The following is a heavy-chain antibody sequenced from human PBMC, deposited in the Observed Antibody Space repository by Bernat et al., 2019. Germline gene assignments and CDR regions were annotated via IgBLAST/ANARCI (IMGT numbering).Heavy chain of an antibody. J-gene: IGHJ5*02. V-gene: IGHV3-23*04. Sequence: EVQLVESGGGLVQPGGSLRLSCAASGFTFSSYDMHWVRQATGKGLEWVSAIGGSGGSTYYADSVKGRFTISRDNSKNTLYLQMNSLRAEDTAVYYCAKESLSIAAAGNRWFDPWGQGTLVTVSS. CDR3: AKESLSIAAAGNRWFDP. CDR2: IGGSGGST. CDR1: GFTFSSYD. D-gene: IGHD6-13*01.